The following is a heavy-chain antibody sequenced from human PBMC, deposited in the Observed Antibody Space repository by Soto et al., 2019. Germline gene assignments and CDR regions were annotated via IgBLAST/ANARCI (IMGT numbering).Heavy chain of an antibody. CDR1: GGSISSGDYY. J-gene: IGHJ4*02. Sequence: PSETLSLTCTVSGGSISSGDYYWSWIRQPPGKGLEWIGYIYYSGSTYYNPSLKSRVTTSVDTSKNQFSLKLSSVTAADTAVYYCARVMTTVTTLDYWGQGTLVTVSS. V-gene: IGHV4-30-4*01. CDR2: IYYSGST. D-gene: IGHD4-17*01. CDR3: ARVMTTVTTLDY.